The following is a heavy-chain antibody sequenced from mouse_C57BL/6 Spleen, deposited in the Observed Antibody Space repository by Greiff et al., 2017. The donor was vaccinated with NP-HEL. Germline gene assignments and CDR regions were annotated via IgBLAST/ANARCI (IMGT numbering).Heavy chain of an antibody. CDR3: ARYGSTTRYFDV. J-gene: IGHJ1*03. D-gene: IGHD1-1*01. CDR2: IDPSDSET. Sequence: QVQLQQPGAELVRPGSSVKLSCKASGYTFTSYWMHWVKQRPIQGLEWIGNIDPSDSETHYNQKFKDKATLTVDKSSITAYMQLSSLTSEDSAVYYCARYGSTTRYFDVWGTGTTVTVSS. CDR1: GYTFTSYW. V-gene: IGHV1-52*01.